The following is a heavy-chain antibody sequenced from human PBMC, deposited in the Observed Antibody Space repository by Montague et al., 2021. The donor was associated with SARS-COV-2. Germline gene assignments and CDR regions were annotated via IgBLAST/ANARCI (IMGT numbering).Heavy chain of an antibody. CDR1: GGSISSSSYY. CDR2: IYYSGST. Sequence: SETLSLTCTVSGGSISSSSYYWGWIRQPPGKGLEWIGSIYYSGSTYYNPSLKSRVTISVDTSKNQFSLKLSSVTAADTAVYYCARHPGRDTIFGVVIIPDAFDXWGQGTMVTVSS. J-gene: IGHJ3*02. CDR3: ARHPGRDTIFGVVIIPDAFDX. D-gene: IGHD3-3*01. V-gene: IGHV4-39*01.